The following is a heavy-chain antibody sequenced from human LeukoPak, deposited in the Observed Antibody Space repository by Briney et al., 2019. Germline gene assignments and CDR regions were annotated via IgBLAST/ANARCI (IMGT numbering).Heavy chain of an antibody. CDR3: AAKGLAVPAFDY. V-gene: IGHV3-9*01. CDR2: ISWNSGSI. Sequence: GGSLRLSCAVSGFTFDDYAMHWVRQAPGKGLEWVSGISWNSGSIGYADSVKGRFTISRDNAENSLYLQMNSLRAEDTALYYCAAKGLAVPAFDYWGQGTLVTVSS. D-gene: IGHD2-2*01. CDR1: GFTFDDYA. J-gene: IGHJ4*02.